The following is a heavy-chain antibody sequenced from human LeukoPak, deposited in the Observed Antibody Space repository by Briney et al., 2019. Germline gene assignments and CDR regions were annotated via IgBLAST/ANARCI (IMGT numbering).Heavy chain of an antibody. J-gene: IGHJ5*02. Sequence: AESLKISCQSSGYSFTSYWITWGRQMPGKGLVWMGRIYPSDSYTDYSPSFQGHVTISVDKSISTAYLQWSSLKASDTAMYYCARGTGTTWFDPWGQGNLVTVSS. CDR3: ARGTGTTWFDP. CDR2: IYPSDSYT. CDR1: GYSFTSYW. D-gene: IGHD1-7*01. V-gene: IGHV5-10-1*01.